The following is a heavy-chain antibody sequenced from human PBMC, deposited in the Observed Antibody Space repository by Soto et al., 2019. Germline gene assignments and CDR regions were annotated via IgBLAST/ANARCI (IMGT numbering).Heavy chain of an antibody. CDR1: GFSFDDYA. J-gene: IGHJ4*02. V-gene: IGHV3-9*01. CDR3: AKDSFGGIIVLPGY. D-gene: IGHD3-16*02. CDR2: ISWNTGSI. Sequence: EVQLVESGGGLVQPGRSLRLSCAASGFSFDDYAMHWVRQTPGKGLEWVSGISWNTGSIGYADSVKGRFTISRDNAKNSLYLQMNRLRAEDTALYYCAKDSFGGIIVLPGYWGQGTLVTVSS.